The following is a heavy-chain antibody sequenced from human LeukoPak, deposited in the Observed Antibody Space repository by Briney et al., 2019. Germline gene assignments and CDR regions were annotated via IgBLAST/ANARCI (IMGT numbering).Heavy chain of an antibody. J-gene: IGHJ4*02. Sequence: GGSLRLSCAASGFTFSNYALSWVRQAPGKGLEWVSLISGSGGQKDYADSVKGRFTTSRDNSGNTLNLQMDSLKAEDTAVYYCAKHVWTSVWFFDYWGQGTLVTVSS. CDR1: GFTFSNYA. CDR3: AKHVWTSVWFFDY. CDR2: ISGSGGQK. D-gene: IGHD6-19*01. V-gene: IGHV3-23*01.